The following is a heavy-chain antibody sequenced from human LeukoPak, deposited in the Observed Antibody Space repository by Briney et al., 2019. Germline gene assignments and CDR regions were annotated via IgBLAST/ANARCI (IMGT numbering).Heavy chain of an antibody. V-gene: IGHV4-34*10. D-gene: IGHD2-2*01. CDR1: GGSFRGYY. Sequence: SETLSLTCDVYGGSFRGYYWTWIRQSPGKGLEWLGEFTHLETTNYNPSLKSRVTVSVDTSKNQFSLKLSSVTAADTAVYYCARVRCSSTSCYRSYYYYMDVWGKGTTVTVSS. CDR3: ARVRCSSTSCYRSYYYYMDV. J-gene: IGHJ6*03. CDR2: FTHLETT.